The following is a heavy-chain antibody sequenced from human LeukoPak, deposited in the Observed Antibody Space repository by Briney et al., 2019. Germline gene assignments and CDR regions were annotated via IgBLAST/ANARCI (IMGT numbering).Heavy chain of an antibody. J-gene: IGHJ3*02. V-gene: IGHV4-4*02. D-gene: IGHD5-18*01. CDR1: GGSISSSNW. Sequence: PSETLSLTCAVSGGSISSSNWWSWVRQLPGKGLEWIGEIYHSGSTNYNPSLKSRVTISVDKSKNQFSLKLNSVTAADTAVFYCAGLGSNYAYAAFDIWGQGTMVTVSS. CDR2: IYHSGST. CDR3: AGLGSNYAYAAFDI.